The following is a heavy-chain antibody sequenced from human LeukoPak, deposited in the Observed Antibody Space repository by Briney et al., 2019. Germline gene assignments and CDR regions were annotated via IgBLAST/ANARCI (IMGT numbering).Heavy chain of an antibody. V-gene: IGHV3-49*04. CDR2: IRSKAYGGTT. CDR3: TIVVVVAATPVHKKVRAAEYFQH. CDR1: GFTFGDYA. J-gene: IGHJ1*01. Sequence: GGSLRLSCTASGFTFGDYAMSWVRQAPGKGLEWVGFIRSKAYGGTTEYAASVKGRFTISRDDSKSIAYLQMNSLKTEDTAVYYCTIVVVVAATPVHKKVRAAEYFQHWGQGTLVTVSS. D-gene: IGHD2-15*01.